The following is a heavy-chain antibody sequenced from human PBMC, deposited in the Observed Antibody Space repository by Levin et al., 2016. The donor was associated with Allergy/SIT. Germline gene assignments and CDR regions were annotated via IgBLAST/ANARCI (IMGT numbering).Heavy chain of an antibody. D-gene: IGHD6-13*01. Sequence: WVRQAPGQGLEWMGWISAYNGNTNYAQKLQGRVTMTTDTSTSTAYMELRSLRSDDTAVYYCARDKFRGYKQQPDGRFDPWGQGTLVTVSS. CDR3: ARDKFRGYKQQPDGRFDP. V-gene: IGHV1-18*01. J-gene: IGHJ5*02. CDR2: ISAYNGNT.